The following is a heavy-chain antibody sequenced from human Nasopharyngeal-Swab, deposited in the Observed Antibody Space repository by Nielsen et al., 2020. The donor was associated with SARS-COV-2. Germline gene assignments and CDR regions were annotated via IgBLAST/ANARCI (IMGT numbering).Heavy chain of an antibody. CDR2: IIPIFGTA. CDR3: ARCMGSGGYYYYHYYMDV. D-gene: IGHD3-16*01. Sequence: SVKVSRKASGGTFSSYAISWVRQAPGQGLEWMGGIIPIFGTANCAQKFQGRVTITADKSTSTAYMELSSLRSEDTAVYYCARCMGSGGYYYYHYYMDVWGKGTTVTVSS. J-gene: IGHJ6*03. V-gene: IGHV1-69*06. CDR1: GGTFSSYA.